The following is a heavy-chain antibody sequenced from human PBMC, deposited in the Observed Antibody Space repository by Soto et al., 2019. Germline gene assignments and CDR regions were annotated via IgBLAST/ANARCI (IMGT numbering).Heavy chain of an antibody. Sequence: ASVKVSCKASGYTFTDYYIHWARQAPGQGLEWMGWINPNSGGINYAQKFQGRVTVTRDTSVTTGYMELSRLRSDDTAVYFCARGNWNYYYGFDVWGQGTTVTVSS. CDR1: GYTFTDYY. V-gene: IGHV1-2*02. CDR3: ARGNWNYYYGFDV. J-gene: IGHJ6*02. D-gene: IGHD1-20*01. CDR2: INPNSGGI.